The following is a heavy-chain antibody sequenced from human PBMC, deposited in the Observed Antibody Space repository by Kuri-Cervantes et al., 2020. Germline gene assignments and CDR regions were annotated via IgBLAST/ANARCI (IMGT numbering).Heavy chain of an antibody. CDR2: INPNSGGT. CDR3: ARVQQQLVPNYYYYMDV. D-gene: IGHD6-13*01. CDR1: GYTFTGYY. V-gene: IGHV1-2*02. J-gene: IGHJ6*03. Sequence: ASVKVSCKASGYTFTGYYMHWVRQAPGQGLEWMGWINPNSGGTNYAQKFQGRVTMTRDTSISTAYMELSRLRSDDTAVYYCARVQQQLVPNYYYYMDVWGKGTTVTVSS.